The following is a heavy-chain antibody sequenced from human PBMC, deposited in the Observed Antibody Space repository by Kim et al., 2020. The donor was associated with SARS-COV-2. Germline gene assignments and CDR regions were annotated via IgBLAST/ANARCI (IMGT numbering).Heavy chain of an antibody. J-gene: IGHJ4*02. CDR2: IIPILGIA. D-gene: IGHD6-19*01. CDR1: GGTFSSYA. CDR3: ARDRTGAQWLVKYYFDY. V-gene: IGHV1-69*04. Sequence: SVKVSCKASGGTFSSYAISWVRQAPGQGLEWMGRIIPILGIANYAQKFQGRVTITADKSTSTAYMELSSLRSEDTAVYSCARDRTGAQWLVKYYFDYWGQGTLVTVSS.